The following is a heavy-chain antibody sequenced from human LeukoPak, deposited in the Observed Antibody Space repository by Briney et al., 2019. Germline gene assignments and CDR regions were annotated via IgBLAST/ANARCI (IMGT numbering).Heavy chain of an antibody. J-gene: IGHJ4*02. V-gene: IGHV3-7*03. Sequence: GGSLRLSCAASGFTFSSFWMNWVRQAPGKGLEWVANIKQDGSERNYVDSVKGRSTISRDNAKNSLFLQVNSLRVEDTAVYYCARGGTRGYSPVDYWGQGILVTVSS. CDR2: IKQDGSER. D-gene: IGHD5-18*01. CDR1: GFTFSSFW. CDR3: ARGGTRGYSPVDY.